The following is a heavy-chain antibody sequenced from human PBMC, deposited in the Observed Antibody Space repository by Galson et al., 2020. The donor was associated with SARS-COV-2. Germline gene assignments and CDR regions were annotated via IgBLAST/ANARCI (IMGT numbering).Heavy chain of an antibody. CDR2: ISSSSSYT. CDR3: ARVNLAYSSGWYSSDF. Sequence: LSLTCAASGFTFSDYYMSWIRQAPGKGLEWVSYISSSSSYTNYADSVKGRFTISRDNSKNMLYLHMNSLRVEDTAVYYCARVNLAYSSGWYSSDFWGQGSLVTVSS. CDR1: GFTFSDYY. J-gene: IGHJ4*02. V-gene: IGHV3-11*06. D-gene: IGHD6-19*01.